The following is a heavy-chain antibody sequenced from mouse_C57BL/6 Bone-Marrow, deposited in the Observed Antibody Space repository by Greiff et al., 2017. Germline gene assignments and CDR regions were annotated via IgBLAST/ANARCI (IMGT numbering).Heavy chain of an antibody. Sequence: VQLQQPGAELVKPGASVKVSCKASGYTFTSYWMHWVKQRPGQGLEWIGRLHPSDSDTNYNPKFKGKATLTVDKSSSTSYMQLSSLTSEDSAVYYCAMLGTGSSWFAYWGQGTMVTVSA. CDR2: LHPSDSDT. D-gene: IGHD4-1*01. V-gene: IGHV1-74*01. CDR3: AMLGTGSSWFAY. J-gene: IGHJ3*01. CDR1: GYTFTSYW.